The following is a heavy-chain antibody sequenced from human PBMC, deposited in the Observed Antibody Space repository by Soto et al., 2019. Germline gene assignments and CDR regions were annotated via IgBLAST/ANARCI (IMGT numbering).Heavy chain of an antibody. D-gene: IGHD2-21*02. CDR3: ARGDLCGGDCYEYFQH. CDR1: GGSISSGGYS. CDR2: IYHSEST. Sequence: SETLSLTCAVSGGSISSGGYSWSWIRQPPGKGLEWIGYIYHSESTYYNPSLKSRVTISVDRSKNQFSLKLSSVTAADTAVYYCARGDLCGGDCYEYFQHWGQGTLVTVSS. J-gene: IGHJ1*01. V-gene: IGHV4-30-2*01.